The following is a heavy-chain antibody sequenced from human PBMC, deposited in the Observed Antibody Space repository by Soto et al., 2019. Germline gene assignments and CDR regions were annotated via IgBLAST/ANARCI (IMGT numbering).Heavy chain of an antibody. Sequence: QVQLVQSGAEVQKPGSSVKVSCKASGGTFGSHGVAWVRQAPGQGLEWMGGFIAMLGTPTYAKKVQGRATITADESLTASYLELRSLISEDTAVYFCARGAMAKFDYWGQGTLVTVSS. J-gene: IGHJ4*02. CDR1: GGTFGSHG. V-gene: IGHV1-69*01. D-gene: IGHD5-18*01. CDR3: ARGAMAKFDY. CDR2: FIAMLGTP.